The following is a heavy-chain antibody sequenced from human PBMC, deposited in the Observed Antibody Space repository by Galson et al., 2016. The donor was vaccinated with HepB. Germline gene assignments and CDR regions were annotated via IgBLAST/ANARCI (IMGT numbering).Heavy chain of an antibody. CDR2: VDPSGGST. CDR3: AYSRGYWAFDD. Sequence: SVKVSCKASGYTFTSYHMHWVRQAPGQGLEWMGSVDPSGGSTNYAQKFRGRVTMTRDTSTTTVYMELSSLRSEDTAVYYCAYSRGYWAFDDWGQGTLVTVSS. V-gene: IGHV1-46*01. J-gene: IGHJ4*02. D-gene: IGHD3-22*01. CDR1: GYTFTSYH.